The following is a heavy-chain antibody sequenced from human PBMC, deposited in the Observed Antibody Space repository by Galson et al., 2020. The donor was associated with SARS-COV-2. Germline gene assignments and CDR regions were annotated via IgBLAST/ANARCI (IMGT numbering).Heavy chain of an antibody. CDR2: IYWDDDK. J-gene: IGHJ3*01. CDR3: AHKPPGGPVADAFDV. CDR1: GFSLSLTGVG. D-gene: IGHD3-10*01. V-gene: IGHV2-5*02. Sequence: KMSGPTLVKPTQTLTLTCNFSGFSLSLTGVGVGWIRQPPGQALEWLALIYWDDDKRYRPSLESRLTITKDTSKNQVVLTMANMDPVDTGTYYCAHKPPGGPVADAFDVWGRGTMVTVSS.